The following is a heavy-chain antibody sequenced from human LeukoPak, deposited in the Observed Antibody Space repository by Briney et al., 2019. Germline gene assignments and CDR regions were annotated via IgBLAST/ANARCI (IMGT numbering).Heavy chain of an antibody. V-gene: IGHV4-59*01. Sequence: SETLSLTCCVSGGPISSYFWSWIRQPPGKALEWIGYIYYNEDSSYNPSLRSRVAISIRPSINVFSLELTSVTAPDRVVYYCARGARAYSGYDDRGVDYYYYYMDVWGKGTTVTVSS. CDR2: IYYNEDS. D-gene: IGHD5-12*01. J-gene: IGHJ6*03. CDR1: GGPISSYF. CDR3: ARGARAYSGYDDRGVDYYYYYMDV.